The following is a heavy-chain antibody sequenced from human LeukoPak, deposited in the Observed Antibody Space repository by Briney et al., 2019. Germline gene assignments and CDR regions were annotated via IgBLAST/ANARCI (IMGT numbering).Heavy chain of an antibody. Sequence: GGSLRLSCAASGFTFLTYAMSWVRQAPGRGLQWVSVIRDSGASTYYADSVKGRFTISRDNSKNTLYLQMNSLRAEDTAVYYCAKAGRSGWYPGWPFDIWGQGTMVTVSS. J-gene: IGHJ3*02. CDR1: GFTFLTYA. CDR3: AKAGRSGWYPGWPFDI. V-gene: IGHV3-23*01. CDR2: IRDSGAST. D-gene: IGHD6-19*01.